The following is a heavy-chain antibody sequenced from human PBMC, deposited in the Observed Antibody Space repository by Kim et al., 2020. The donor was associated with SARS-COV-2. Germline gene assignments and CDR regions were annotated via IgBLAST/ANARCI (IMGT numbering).Heavy chain of an antibody. J-gene: IGHJ4*02. Sequence: QKFQGRVTMTTDTSTSTAYMELRSLSSDDTAVYYCARDSTLASSWTGFDYWGQGTLVTVSS. D-gene: IGHD6-13*01. CDR3: ARDSTLASSWTGFDY. V-gene: IGHV1-18*01.